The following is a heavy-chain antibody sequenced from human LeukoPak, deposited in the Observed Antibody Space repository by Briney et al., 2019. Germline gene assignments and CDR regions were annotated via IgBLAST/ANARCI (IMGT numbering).Heavy chain of an antibody. D-gene: IGHD2-15*01. CDR2: IYYCGST. J-gene: IGHJ6*03. Sequence: SETLSLTCTVSGGSISSYYWSWIRQPPGKGLEWIGYIYYCGSTNYNPSLKSRVAISVDTSKNQFSLKLSSVTAADTAVYYCARALSCSGGSCYYYYMDVWGRGTTVTVSS. V-gene: IGHV4-59*01. CDR1: GGSISSYY. CDR3: ARALSCSGGSCYYYYMDV.